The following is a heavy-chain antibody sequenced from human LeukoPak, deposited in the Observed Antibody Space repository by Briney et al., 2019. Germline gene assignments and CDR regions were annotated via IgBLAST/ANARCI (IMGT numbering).Heavy chain of an antibody. Sequence: SVKVSCKASGGTFSSYAISWVRQAPGQGLEWMGRIIPILGIANYAQKLQGRVTITADKSTSTAYMELSSLRSEDTAVYYCARSVYYYDSSGYYHGSQYYFDYWGQGTLVTVSS. CDR3: ARSVYYYDSSGYYHGSQYYFDY. CDR1: GGTFSSYA. J-gene: IGHJ4*02. CDR2: IIPILGIA. D-gene: IGHD3-22*01. V-gene: IGHV1-69*04.